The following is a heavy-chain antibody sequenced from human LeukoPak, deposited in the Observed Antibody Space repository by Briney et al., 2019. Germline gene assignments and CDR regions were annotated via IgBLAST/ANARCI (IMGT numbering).Heavy chain of an antibody. J-gene: IGHJ4*02. CDR2: INPSGGST. D-gene: IGHD3-22*01. Sequence: ASVNVSCKASGYTFTSYYMHWVRQAPGQGLEWMGIINPSGGSTSYAQKFQGRVTMTRDTSTSTVYMELSSLRSEDTAVYYCARDQGYYYDSSGYPFVYWGQGTLVTVSS. CDR3: ARDQGYYYDSSGYPFVY. CDR1: GYTFTSYY. V-gene: IGHV1-46*01.